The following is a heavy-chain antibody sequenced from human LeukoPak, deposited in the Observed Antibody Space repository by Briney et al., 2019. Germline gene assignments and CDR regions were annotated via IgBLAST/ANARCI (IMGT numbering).Heavy chain of an antibody. J-gene: IGHJ5*02. CDR3: VRDPAVWDL. D-gene: IGHD2-2*01. V-gene: IGHV3-7*01. CDR1: GFTFGLYC. CDR2: IDQDGSEK. Sequence: PGGSLRLSCEASGFTFGLYCMSWVRRAPGKGLEWVANIDQDGSEKYYVDSVKGRFTISRDNAKNSMYLQMSSLRDEDTAVYYCVRDPAVWDLWGQGALVTVSS.